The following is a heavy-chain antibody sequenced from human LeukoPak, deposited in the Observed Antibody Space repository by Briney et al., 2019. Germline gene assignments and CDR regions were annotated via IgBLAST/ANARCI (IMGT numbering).Heavy chain of an antibody. V-gene: IGHV4-59*05. CDR1: GFTFSSYA. D-gene: IGHD6-19*01. J-gene: IGHJ4*02. CDR2: IYYSGST. CDR3: AGSPIAVAGPFDY. Sequence: PGGSLRLSCAASGFTFSSYAMSWVRQAPGKGLEWIGSIYYSGSTYYNPSLKSRVTISVDTSKNQFSLKLSSVTAADTAVYYCAGSPIAVAGPFDYWGQGTLVTVSS.